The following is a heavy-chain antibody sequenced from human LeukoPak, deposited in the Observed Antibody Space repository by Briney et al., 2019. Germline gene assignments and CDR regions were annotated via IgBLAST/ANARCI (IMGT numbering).Heavy chain of an antibody. CDR2: IYSGGST. CDR1: GFTARTTY. V-gene: IGHV3-53*01. Sequence: GGSLRLSCAASGFTARTTYMSGVRKAPGRGLEWVSVIYSGGSTYYADSVKGRSTISRDNSKNTLYLQMNSLRAEDTAVYYCARDWSGSGSWWGQGTLVTVSS. D-gene: IGHD3-10*01. J-gene: IGHJ4*02. CDR3: ARDWSGSGSW.